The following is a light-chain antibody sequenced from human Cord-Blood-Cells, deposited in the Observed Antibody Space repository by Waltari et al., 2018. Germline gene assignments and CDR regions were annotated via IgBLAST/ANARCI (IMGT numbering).Light chain of an antibody. CDR1: SSDVGSYNL. CDR2: EVS. Sequence: QSALTQPASVSGSPGQSITISCTGTSSDVGSYNLVSWYQQHPGKAPKLMIYEVSKRPAGVSNRFSCSKSGNTASLTIPGIQAEDEADYYCCSYAGSSTSYVFGTGTKVTVL. CDR3: CSYAGSSTSYV. J-gene: IGLJ1*01. V-gene: IGLV2-23*02.